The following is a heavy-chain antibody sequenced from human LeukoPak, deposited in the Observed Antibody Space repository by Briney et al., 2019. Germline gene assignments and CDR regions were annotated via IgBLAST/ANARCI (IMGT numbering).Heavy chain of an antibody. D-gene: IGHD5-18*01. CDR2: ISAYNDNT. Sequence: GASVKVSCKASGYTFTTYGISWVRQAPGQGLEWMGWISAYNDNTNYEQKLRGRVTMTTDISTSTAYMELRSLRSDDTAVYYCARDRDTDMAYDAFDIWGQGTMVTVSS. V-gene: IGHV1-18*01. CDR1: GYTFTTYG. CDR3: ARDRDTDMAYDAFDI. J-gene: IGHJ3*02.